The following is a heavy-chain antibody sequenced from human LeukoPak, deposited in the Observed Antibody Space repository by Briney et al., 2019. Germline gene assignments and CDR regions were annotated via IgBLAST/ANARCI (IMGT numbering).Heavy chain of an antibody. Sequence: GGSLRLSCAASGFTFSSYSMTWVRQAPGKGLEWVSSISSSSSYIYYADSVKGRFTISRDNVKNSLYLQMNSLRAEDTAVYCCASLMVRGVIGPLDYWGQGTLVTVSS. CDR3: ASLMVRGVIGPLDY. V-gene: IGHV3-21*01. J-gene: IGHJ4*02. CDR2: ISSSSSYI. D-gene: IGHD3-10*01. CDR1: GFTFSSYS.